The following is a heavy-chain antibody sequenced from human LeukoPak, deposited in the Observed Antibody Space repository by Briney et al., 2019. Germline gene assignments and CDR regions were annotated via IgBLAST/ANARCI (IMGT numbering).Heavy chain of an antibody. CDR2: IWYDGSNK. J-gene: IGHJ4*02. CDR1: GFTFSSYS. CDR3: AREGGEYSSSSVCAY. V-gene: IGHV3-33*01. D-gene: IGHD6-6*01. Sequence: YPGRSLRLSCAASGFTFSSYSMHWDRQAPGKGLKWVAVIWYDGSNKYYADSVKGRFTISRDNSKNTLYLQMNSLRAEDTAVYYCAREGGEYSSSSVCAYWGQGTLVTVSS.